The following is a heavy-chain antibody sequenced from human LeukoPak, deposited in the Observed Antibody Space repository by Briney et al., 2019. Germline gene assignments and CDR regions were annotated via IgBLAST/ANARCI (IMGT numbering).Heavy chain of an antibody. Sequence: SVKVSCKASGYIFTGYYMHWMRQAPGQGLEWMGWINPNSGGTNYAQKFQGRVTMTRDTFLSTVYMDLSRLRSDDTAVYYCARELWFGEFYFDYWGQGTLVTVSS. V-gene: IGHV1-2*02. CDR1: GYIFTGYY. CDR3: ARELWFGEFYFDY. J-gene: IGHJ4*02. CDR2: INPNSGGT. D-gene: IGHD3-10*01.